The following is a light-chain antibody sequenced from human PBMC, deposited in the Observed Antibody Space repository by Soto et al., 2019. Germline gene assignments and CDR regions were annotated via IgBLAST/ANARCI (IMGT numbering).Light chain of an antibody. CDR2: DAS. Sequence: EIVLTQSPGTLSLSPGERATLSCRASQSVSSSYLAWYQQKPGQAPRLLIYDASSRATGIPYRFSGSGSGTDFTLTISSLEPEDLAVYFCQQYGSSPYTFGQGTKLEIK. V-gene: IGKV3-20*01. J-gene: IGKJ2*01. CDR1: QSVSSSY. CDR3: QQYGSSPYT.